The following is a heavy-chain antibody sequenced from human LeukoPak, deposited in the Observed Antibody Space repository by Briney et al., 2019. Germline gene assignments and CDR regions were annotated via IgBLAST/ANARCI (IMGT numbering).Heavy chain of an antibody. CDR3: AKFPGYSGYDNNWFDP. D-gene: IGHD5-12*01. J-gene: IGHJ5*02. CDR1: GFTFSSYA. V-gene: IGHV3-23*01. CDR2: ISGSGGST. Sequence: PGGSLRLSCAASGFTFSSYAMSWVRQAPGKGLEWVSAISGSGGSTYYADSVKGRFTISRDNSKNTLYLQMNSLRAEDTAVYYCAKFPGYSGYDNNWFDPWGQGTLDTVSS.